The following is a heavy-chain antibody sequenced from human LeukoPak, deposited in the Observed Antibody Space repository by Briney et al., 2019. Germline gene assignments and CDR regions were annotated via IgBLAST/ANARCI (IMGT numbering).Heavy chain of an antibody. V-gene: IGHV3-7*01. CDR3: ARTDSSGYYFGFDY. CDR1: GFTFSTSW. Sequence: GGSLRLSCAASGFTFSTSWMSWARQVPGKGLEWVANIKKDGSETYYVDSVKGRFTISRDNSKNTLYLQMNSLRAEDTAVYYCARTDSSGYYFGFDYWGQGTLVTVSS. D-gene: IGHD3-22*01. CDR2: IKKDGSET. J-gene: IGHJ4*02.